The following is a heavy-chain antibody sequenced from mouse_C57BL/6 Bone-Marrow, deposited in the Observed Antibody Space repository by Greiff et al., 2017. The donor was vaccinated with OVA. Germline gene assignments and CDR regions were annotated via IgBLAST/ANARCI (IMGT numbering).Heavy chain of an antibody. CDR2: IYPGAGDT. V-gene: IGHV1-82*01. D-gene: IGHD2-1*01. Sequence: QVQLQQSGPELVKPGASVKISCKASGYAFSSSWMNWVKQRPGTGLEWIGRIYPGAGDTNYNGKFKGKATLTADKSSSTAYMQLSSLTSEDSAVYFCASYGNYFDYWGQGTTLTVSS. J-gene: IGHJ2*01. CDR1: GYAFSSSW. CDR3: ASYGNYFDY.